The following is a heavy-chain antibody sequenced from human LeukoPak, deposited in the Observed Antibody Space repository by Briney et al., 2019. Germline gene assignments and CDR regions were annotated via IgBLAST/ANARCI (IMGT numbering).Heavy chain of an antibody. CDR2: TYYSGST. Sequence: PSETLSLTCTVSGGSISSSSYYWGWIRQPPGKGLEWIGSTYYSGSTYYNPSLKSRVTISVDTSKNQFSLKLSSVTAADTAVYYCARQNYDSSGYYYWGQGTLVTVSS. V-gene: IGHV4-39*01. D-gene: IGHD3-22*01. CDR1: GGSISSSSYY. J-gene: IGHJ4*02. CDR3: ARQNYDSSGYYY.